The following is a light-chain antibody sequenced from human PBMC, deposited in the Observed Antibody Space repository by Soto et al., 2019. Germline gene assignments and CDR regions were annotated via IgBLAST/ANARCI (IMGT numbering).Light chain of an antibody. CDR1: QGIGST. Sequence: EIEMTQSLATLSVSQGERATLSCRASQGIGSTLAWYQQKPGQTPKLLIYSASTRATGVPARFSGGGSGTEFTLTISSLQSEDFAVYYCQRYNSWPRTFGGGTKVDIK. V-gene: IGKV3-15*01. J-gene: IGKJ4*01. CDR2: SAS. CDR3: QRYNSWPRT.